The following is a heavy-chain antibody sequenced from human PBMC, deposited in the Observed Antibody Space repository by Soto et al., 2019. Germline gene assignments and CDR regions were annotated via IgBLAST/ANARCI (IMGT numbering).Heavy chain of an antibody. CDR1: GYTFTGYY. CDR3: ASGAGPYYYGSGSYNYYGMDV. V-gene: IGHV1-2*04. Sequence: ASVKVSCKASGYTFTGYYMHWVRQAPGQGLEWMGWINPNSGGTNYAQKFQGWVTMTRDTSISTAYMELSRLRSDDTAVYYCASGAGPYYYGSGSYNYYGMDVWGQGTTVTVSS. J-gene: IGHJ6*02. CDR2: INPNSGGT. D-gene: IGHD3-10*01.